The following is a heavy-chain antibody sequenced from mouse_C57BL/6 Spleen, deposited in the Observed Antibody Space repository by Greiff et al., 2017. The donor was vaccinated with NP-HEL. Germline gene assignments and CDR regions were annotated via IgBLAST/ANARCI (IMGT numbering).Heavy chain of an antibody. CDR2: INPGSGGT. CDR1: GYAFPNYL. CDR3: AGDYDGYAMDY. Sequence: QVQLQQSGAELVRPGTSVKVSCKASGYAFPNYLIEWVKQRPGQGLEWIGVINPGSGGTNYNEKFKGKATLTADKSSSTAYMQLSSLTSEDSAVYFCAGDYDGYAMDYWGQGTSVTVSS. J-gene: IGHJ4*01. D-gene: IGHD1-1*01. V-gene: IGHV1-54*01.